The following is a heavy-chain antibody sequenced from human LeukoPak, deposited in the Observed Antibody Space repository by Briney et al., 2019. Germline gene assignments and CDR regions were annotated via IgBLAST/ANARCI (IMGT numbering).Heavy chain of an antibody. CDR3: SRERGAFSPFVY. J-gene: IGHJ4*02. CDR1: GGHMSRTKW. Sequence: SETLSLPCDVSGGHMSRTKWLGWVRQSPGQGLEWIGEISLSGRTNYNPSLQSRVTMSLDESKNQLSLDLASVTAAVTAVYYCSRERGAFSPFVYWGQGTLVTVHS. V-gene: IGHV4-4*02. D-gene: IGHD3-16*01. CDR2: ISLSGRT.